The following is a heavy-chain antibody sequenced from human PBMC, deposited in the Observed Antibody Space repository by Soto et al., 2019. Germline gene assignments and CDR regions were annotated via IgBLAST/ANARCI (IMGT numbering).Heavy chain of an antibody. Sequence: QVQLVQSGAEVKKPGSSVKVSCKASGGTFSSYAISWVRQAPGQGLEWMGGIIPIFGTANYAQKFQGRVTIPADESTIPAYRELSSLRSEDAAVYYWARAGGWELPLYWGQGTLVTVSS. D-gene: IGHD1-26*01. CDR3: ARAGGWELPLY. CDR2: IIPIFGTA. J-gene: IGHJ4*02. CDR1: GGTFSSYA. V-gene: IGHV1-69*12.